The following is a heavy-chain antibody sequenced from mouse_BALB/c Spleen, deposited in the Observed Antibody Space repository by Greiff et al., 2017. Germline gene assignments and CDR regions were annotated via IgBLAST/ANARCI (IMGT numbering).Heavy chain of an antibody. CDR2: ISSGSSTI. CDR3: ARETLLGLYFDV. J-gene: IGHJ1*01. Sequence: EVMLVESGGGLVQPGGSRKLSCAASGFTFSSFGMHWVRQAPEKGLEWVAYISSGSSTIYYADTVKGRFTISRDNPKNTLFLQMTSLRSEDTAMYYCARETLLGLYFDVWGAGTTVTVSS. D-gene: IGHD4-1*01. V-gene: IGHV5-17*02. CDR1: GFTFSSFG.